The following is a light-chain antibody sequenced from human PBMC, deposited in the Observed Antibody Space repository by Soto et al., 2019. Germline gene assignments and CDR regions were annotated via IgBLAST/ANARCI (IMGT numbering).Light chain of an antibody. V-gene: IGKV1-39*01. CDR2: AAS. J-gene: IGKJ1*01. CDR3: QQSYSTPLT. CDR1: QSISSY. Sequence: DIQMTQSPSSLSASVGDRVTITCRASQSISSYLNWYQQKPGKAPKLLIYAASSLQSGVPSRFSGSGSGTDFTLTISSLQPEDFATYYCQQSYSTPLTCGQGTYVEIK.